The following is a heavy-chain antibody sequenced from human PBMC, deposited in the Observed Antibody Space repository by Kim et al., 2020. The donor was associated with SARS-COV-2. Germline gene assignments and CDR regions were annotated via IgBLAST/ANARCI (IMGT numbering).Heavy chain of an antibody. D-gene: IGHD2-2*01. V-gene: IGHV3-66*01. J-gene: IGHJ5*02. CDR3: ARAVPAASLWFDP. Sequence: YADSVKGRFTISRDNSKNTLYLQMNSLRAEDTAVYYCARAVPAASLWFDPWGQGTLVTVSS.